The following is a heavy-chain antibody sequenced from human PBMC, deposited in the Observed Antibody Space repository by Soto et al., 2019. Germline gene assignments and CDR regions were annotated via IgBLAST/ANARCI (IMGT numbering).Heavy chain of an antibody. CDR3: AKIVVAVAGSIDY. J-gene: IGHJ4*02. CDR1: GFTCSNYG. V-gene: IGHV3-30*18. D-gene: IGHD6-19*01. Sequence: GGSLRLSCAASGFTCSNYGMHWVRQAPGKGLEWVAVISYDGSNKYYADSVKGRFTISRDNSKNTLYLQMNSLRAEDTAVYYCAKIVVAVAGSIDYWGQGTLVTVSS. CDR2: ISYDGSNK.